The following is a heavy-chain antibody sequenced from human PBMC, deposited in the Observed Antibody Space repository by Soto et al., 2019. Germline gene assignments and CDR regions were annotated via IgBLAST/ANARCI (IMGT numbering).Heavy chain of an antibody. Sequence: WETLSLTCTVSCDTSTSYYWGWIRQAPGKGLEWIGHIHNSGTSTHNPSLNGRVTISIDMSKKQFSLKLTSLTSADTAVYYCARDFYDSVGYTWFDSWSQGTLVTVSS. CDR3: ARDFYDSVGYTWFDS. V-gene: IGHV4-59*01. J-gene: IGHJ5*01. CDR1: CDTSTSYY. D-gene: IGHD3-22*01. CDR2: IHNSGTS.